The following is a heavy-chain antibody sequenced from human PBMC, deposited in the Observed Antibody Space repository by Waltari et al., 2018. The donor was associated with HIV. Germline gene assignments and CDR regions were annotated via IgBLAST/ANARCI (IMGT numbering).Heavy chain of an antibody. J-gene: IGHJ4*02. CDR3: ARDRNIRRIIAVAGY. Sequence: QVQLVQSGAEVKKPGASVKVSCKASGYTFTSYYMHWVRQAPRQGLEWMGIINPSGGSTSYAQKFQGRVTMTRDTSTSTVYMELSSLRSEDTAVYYCARDRNIRRIIAVAGYWGQGTLVTVSS. V-gene: IGHV1-46*01. CDR2: INPSGGST. CDR1: GYTFTSYY. D-gene: IGHD6-19*01.